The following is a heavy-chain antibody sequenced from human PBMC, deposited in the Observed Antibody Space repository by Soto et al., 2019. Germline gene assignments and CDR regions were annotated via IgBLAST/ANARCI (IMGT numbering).Heavy chain of an antibody. CDR2: IYYSGST. Sequence: SETLSLTCAVSGDSISSGYYWAWIRQPPGKGLEWIGSIYYSGSTNYNPSLKSRVTISVDTSKNQFSLKLSSVTAADTAVYYCAGNYNDYGDYNDYWGQGTLVTVSS. V-gene: IGHV4-38-2*01. CDR3: AGNYNDYGDYNDY. CDR1: GDSISSGYY. D-gene: IGHD4-17*01. J-gene: IGHJ4*02.